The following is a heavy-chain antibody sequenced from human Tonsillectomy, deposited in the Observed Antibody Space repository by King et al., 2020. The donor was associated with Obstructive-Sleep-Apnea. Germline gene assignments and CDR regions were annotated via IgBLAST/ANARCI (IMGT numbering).Heavy chain of an antibody. V-gene: IGHV3-23*04. D-gene: IGHD6-19*01. CDR2: ISGTGGST. CDR3: AKAFGIAVAGNWFDP. CDR1: GFTFSTYA. J-gene: IGHJ5*02. Sequence: VQLVESGGGLVQPGGSLRLSCAASGFTFSTYAMNWVRQAPGKGLDWVSGISGTGGSTYYADSVKGRFTISSDNSKNTLYLQMNSLRAEDTAVYYCAKAFGIAVAGNWFDPWGQGTLVTVSS.